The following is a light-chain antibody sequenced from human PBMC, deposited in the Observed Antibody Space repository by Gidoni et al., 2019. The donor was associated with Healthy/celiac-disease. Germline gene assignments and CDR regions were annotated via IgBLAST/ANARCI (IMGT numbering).Light chain of an antibody. V-gene: IGKV3-11*01. CDR2: DAS. J-gene: IGKJ4*01. Sequence: EIVLTQSPATLSLSPGERATLSCRVRQSVSSYLAWYQQKPGQAPRLLIYDASNRATGIPARFSGSGSGTDFTLTISSLEPEDFAVYYCQQRSNWPLTFXGXTKVEIK. CDR1: QSVSSY. CDR3: QQRSNWPLT.